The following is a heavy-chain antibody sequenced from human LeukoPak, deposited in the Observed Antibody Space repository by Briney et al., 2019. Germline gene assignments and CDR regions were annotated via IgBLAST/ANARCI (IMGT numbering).Heavy chain of an antibody. D-gene: IGHD2-15*01. V-gene: IGHV3-23*01. CDR2: ISGSGGRDST. CDR1: GFTFSRIA. CDR3: AKGYSEYTSSWFDY. Sequence: PGGSLRLSCAASGFTFSRIAMSWVRQAPGKGLEWVSGISGSGGRDSTYYADSVKGRFTISRDKSKNTVYLEMNSLSAEDTAVYYCAKGYSEYTSSWFDYWGQGTLVTVSS. J-gene: IGHJ4*02.